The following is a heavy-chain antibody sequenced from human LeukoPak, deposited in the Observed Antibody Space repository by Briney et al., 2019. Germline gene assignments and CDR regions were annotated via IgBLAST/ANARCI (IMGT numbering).Heavy chain of an antibody. CDR1: GGSIRSGDYY. J-gene: IGHJ4*02. D-gene: IGHD3-3*01. Sequence: NPSQTLSLTCTVSGGSIRSGDYYWSWNPQHPGQGLEWIGYIYYSGNTYYSPSLKSRVTISVDTSKNQFSLKVNSVTAADTAVYYCARIAIFGVVTDYYFDYWGQGTLVTVSS. V-gene: IGHV4-31*03. CDR3: ARIAIFGVVTDYYFDY. CDR2: IYYSGNT.